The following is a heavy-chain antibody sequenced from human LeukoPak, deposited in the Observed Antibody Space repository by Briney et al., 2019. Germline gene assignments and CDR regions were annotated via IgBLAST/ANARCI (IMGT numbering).Heavy chain of an antibody. V-gene: IGHV4-39*06. D-gene: IGHD1-26*01. CDR1: GGSISSSSYY. J-gene: IGHJ4*02. Sequence: PSETLSLTCTVSGGSISSSSYYWGWIRQPPGKGLEWIGSIYYSGSTYYNPSLKSRVTISVDTSKNQFPLKLSSVTAADTAVYYCAKMEGLIYRGSFYFDYWGQGTLVTVSS. CDR2: IYYSGST. CDR3: AKMEGLIYRGSFYFDY.